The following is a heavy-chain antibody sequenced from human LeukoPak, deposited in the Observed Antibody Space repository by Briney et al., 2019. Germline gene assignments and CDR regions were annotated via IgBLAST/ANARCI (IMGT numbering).Heavy chain of an antibody. CDR3: ARSVYCGGDCYSEFDY. CDR1: GGSISSYY. V-gene: IGHV4-59*12. J-gene: IGHJ4*02. CDR2: IYYSGST. Sequence: SETLSLTCTVSGGSISSYYWSWIRQPPGKGLEWIGYIYYSGSTNYNPSLKSRVTISVDTSKNQFSLKLSSVTAADTAVYYCARSVYCGGDCYSEFDYWGQGTLVTVSS. D-gene: IGHD2-21*02.